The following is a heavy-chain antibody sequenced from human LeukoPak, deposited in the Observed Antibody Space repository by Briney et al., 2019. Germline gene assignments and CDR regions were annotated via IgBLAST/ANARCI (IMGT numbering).Heavy chain of an antibody. J-gene: IGHJ3*02. Sequence: PGGSLRLSCAASGFTFSSYSMNWVRQAPGKGLEWVSYISSSSSTIYYADSVKGRFTISRDNAKNSLYLQMNSLRAEDTAVYYCAREGGLWFGELSSDDAFDIWGQGTMVTVSS. V-gene: IGHV3-48*01. D-gene: IGHD3-10*01. CDR1: GFTFSSYS. CDR2: ISSSSSTI. CDR3: AREGGLWFGELSSDDAFDI.